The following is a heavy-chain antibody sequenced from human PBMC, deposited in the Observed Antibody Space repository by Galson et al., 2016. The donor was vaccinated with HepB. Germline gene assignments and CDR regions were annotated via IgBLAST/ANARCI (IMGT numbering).Heavy chain of an antibody. Sequence: SLRLSCAASGFSFDDYAMHWVRQAPAQGLEWVAPVAYDGSNKYYTDSVRGRFAISRDNSKNTLYLQMDSLRTEDTAVYYCAKSLGVRGDYFDYWGQGTLVTVSS. V-gene: IGHV3-30*18. J-gene: IGHJ4*02. CDR1: GFSFDDYA. D-gene: IGHD7-27*01. CDR2: VAYDGSNK. CDR3: AKSLGVRGDYFDY.